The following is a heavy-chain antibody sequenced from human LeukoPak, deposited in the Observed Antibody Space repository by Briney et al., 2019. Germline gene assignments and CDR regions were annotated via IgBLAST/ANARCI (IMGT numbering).Heavy chain of an antibody. CDR1: GGSFSGYY. V-gene: IGHV4-34*01. Sequence: SETLSLTCAVYGGSFSGYYWSWIRQPPGKGLEWIGEINHSGSTNYNPSLKSRVTISVDTSKNQFSLKLRSVTAADTAVYYCARGPGSYGLDVWGQGTTVTASS. D-gene: IGHD3-10*01. CDR2: INHSGST. J-gene: IGHJ6*02. CDR3: ARGPGSYGLDV.